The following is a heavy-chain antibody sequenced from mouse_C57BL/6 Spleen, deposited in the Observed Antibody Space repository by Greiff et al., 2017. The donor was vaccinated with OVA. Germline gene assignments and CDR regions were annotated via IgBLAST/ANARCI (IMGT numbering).Heavy chain of an antibody. CDR2: LWSGGST. J-gene: IGHJ4*01. V-gene: IGHV2-2*01. CDR1: GFSLTSYG. CDR3: ASYYDYGTGTGAMDY. D-gene: IGHD2-4*01. Sequence: VQLQQSGPGLVQPSQSLSITCTVSGFSLTSYGVHWVRQSPGKGLEWLGVLWSGGSTDYNAAFISRLSISKDNSKSQVFFKMNSLQADDTAIYYCASYYDYGTGTGAMDYWGQGTSVTVSS.